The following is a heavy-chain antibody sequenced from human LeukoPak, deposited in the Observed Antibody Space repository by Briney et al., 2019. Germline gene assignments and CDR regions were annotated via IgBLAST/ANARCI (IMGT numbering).Heavy chain of an antibody. CDR2: INPSGGST. CDR1: GYTFTGYY. D-gene: IGHD2-15*01. Sequence: ASVKVSCKASGYTFTGYYMYWVRQVPGQGLEWMGLINPSGGSTSYAQKFQGRVTMTRDMSTSTVYMELSSLRSEDTAVYYCARAGAVVDNWFDPWGQGTLVTVSS. V-gene: IGHV1-46*01. CDR3: ARAGAVVDNWFDP. J-gene: IGHJ5*02.